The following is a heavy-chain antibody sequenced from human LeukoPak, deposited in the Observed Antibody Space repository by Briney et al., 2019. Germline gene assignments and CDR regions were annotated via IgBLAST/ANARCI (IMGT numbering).Heavy chain of an antibody. Sequence: PSETLSLTCTVSGGSISSSSYYWGWMRQPPGKGLEWIGSIYYSGSTYYNPSLKSRVTISVDTSKNQLSLKLSSVTAADTAVYYCARHRDRYSSSSFGYWGQGTLVTVSS. D-gene: IGHD6-6*01. V-gene: IGHV4-39*01. CDR2: IYYSGST. CDR1: GGSISSSSYY. CDR3: ARHRDRYSSSSFGY. J-gene: IGHJ4*02.